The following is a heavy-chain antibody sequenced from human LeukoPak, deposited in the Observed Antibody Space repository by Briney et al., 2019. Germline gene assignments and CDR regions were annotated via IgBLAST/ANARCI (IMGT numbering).Heavy chain of an antibody. D-gene: IGHD3-10*01. Sequence: SETLSLTCAVYGGSFSGYYWSWIRQPPGKGLEWIGEINHSGSTNYNPSLKSRVTISVGTSKNQFSLKLSSVTAADTAVYYCARHSGVLLWFGELSPWGQGTLVTVSS. V-gene: IGHV4-34*01. CDR1: GGSFSGYY. CDR2: INHSGST. CDR3: ARHSGVLLWFGELSP. J-gene: IGHJ5*02.